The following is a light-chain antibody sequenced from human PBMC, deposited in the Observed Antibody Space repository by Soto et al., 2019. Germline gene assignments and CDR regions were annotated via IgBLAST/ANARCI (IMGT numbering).Light chain of an antibody. CDR1: SSDIGTYNF. CDR3: SSKINNITPLYV. J-gene: IGLJ1*01. CDR2: EVS. Sequence: QSVPSQPAAVSGSPGQSITISCTGTSSDIGTYNFVSWYQQHPGKVPKLIVYEVSSRPSGVSDRFSGSKPGNTASLTISGLQPEDEAEYYCSSKINNITPLYVFGTGTKVTVL. V-gene: IGLV2-14*01.